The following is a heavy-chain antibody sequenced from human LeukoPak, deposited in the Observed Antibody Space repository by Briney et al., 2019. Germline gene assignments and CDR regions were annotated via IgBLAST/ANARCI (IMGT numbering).Heavy chain of an antibody. J-gene: IGHJ6*03. V-gene: IGHV4-34*01. CDR1: GGSFSGYY. CDR3: ARVYCSGGSCYSYYYYYMDV. Sequence: SETLSLTCAVYGGSFSGYYWSWIRQPPGKGLEWIGEINHSGSTNYNPSLKSRVTISVDTSKNQSSLKLSSVTAADTAVYYCARVYCSGGSCYSYYYYYMDVWGKGTTVTVSS. CDR2: INHSGST. D-gene: IGHD2-15*01.